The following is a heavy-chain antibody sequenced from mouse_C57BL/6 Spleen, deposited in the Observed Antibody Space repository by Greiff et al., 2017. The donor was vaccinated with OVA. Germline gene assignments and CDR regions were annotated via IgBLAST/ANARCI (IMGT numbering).Heavy chain of an antibody. CDR1: GYTFTDHP. CDR3: ARSGIYYYGSTLLHYYAMDD. V-gene: IGHV1-78*01. Sequence: QVQLQQSDAELVKPGASVKISCKVSGYTFTDHPIHWMKQRPEQGLEWIGYIYPRDGSTKYNEKFKGKATLTADKSSSTAYMQLNSLTSEDSAVYFCARSGIYYYGSTLLHYYAMDDWGQGTSVTVSS. J-gene: IGHJ4*01. CDR2: IYPRDGST. D-gene: IGHD1-1*01.